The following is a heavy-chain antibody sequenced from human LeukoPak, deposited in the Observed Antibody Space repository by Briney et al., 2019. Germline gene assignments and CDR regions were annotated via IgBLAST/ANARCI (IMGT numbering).Heavy chain of an antibody. D-gene: IGHD2-21*02. CDR2: INSDGSST. CDR1: GFTFSSYW. V-gene: IGHV3-74*01. J-gene: IGHJ6*02. Sequence: PGGSLRLSCAAFGFTFSSYWMHWVRQAPGKGLVWVSRINSDGSSTNQADSVKGRFTISRDNAKKALYLQMNSLRVEDTAVYFCARDTATGLDVWGQGTTVTVSS. CDR3: ARDTATGLDV.